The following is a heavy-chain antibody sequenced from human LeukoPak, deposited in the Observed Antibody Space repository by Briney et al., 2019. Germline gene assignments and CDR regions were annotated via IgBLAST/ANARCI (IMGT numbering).Heavy chain of an antibody. CDR2: ISSNGDST. CDR3: AGGSNHWFDP. J-gene: IGHJ5*02. V-gene: IGHV3-64*01. Sequence: GGSLRLSCVASGFTFSSYVMHWVRQAPGKGLEYISVISSNGDSTYYANSVKGRFTISRDNSKNTLFLQMGSLRADDMAVYYCAGGSNHWFDPWGQGTLVTVSS. D-gene: IGHD1-14*01. CDR1: GFTFSSYV.